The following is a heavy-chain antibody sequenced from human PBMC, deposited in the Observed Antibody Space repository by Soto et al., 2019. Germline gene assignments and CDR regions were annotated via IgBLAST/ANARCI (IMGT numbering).Heavy chain of an antibody. D-gene: IGHD5-12*01. CDR3: ARGLRRGYDLDY. CDR1: GGTFSSYA. CDR2: IIPIFGTA. Sequence: GXSVKVSCKASGGTFSSYAISWVRQAPGQGLEWMGGIIPIFGTANCAQKFQGRVTITADKSTSTAYMELSSLRSEDTAVYYCARGLRRGYDLDYWGQGTLVTVSS. J-gene: IGHJ4*02. V-gene: IGHV1-69*06.